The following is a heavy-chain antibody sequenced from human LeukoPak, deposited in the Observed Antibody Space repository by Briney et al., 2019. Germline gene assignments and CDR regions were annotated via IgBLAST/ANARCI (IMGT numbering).Heavy chain of an antibody. CDR2: IYYSGST. V-gene: IGHV4-31*03. CDR3: ARVPIGQQQLWGAFDI. J-gene: IGHJ3*02. CDR1: GGSISSGGYY. D-gene: IGHD6-13*01. Sequence: SQTLSLTCTVSGGSISSGGYYWSWIRHHPGKGLEWIGYIYYSGSTYYNPSLKSRVTISVDTSKNQFSLKLSSVTAADTAVYYCARVPIGQQQLWGAFDIWGQGTMVTVSS.